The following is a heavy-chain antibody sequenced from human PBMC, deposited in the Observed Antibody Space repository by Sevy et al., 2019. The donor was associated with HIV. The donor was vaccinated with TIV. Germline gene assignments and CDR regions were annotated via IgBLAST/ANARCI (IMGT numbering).Heavy chain of an antibody. CDR2: ISAYNGNT. CDR3: ARDDCSSTSCYRAPYYYYGMDV. D-gene: IGHD2-2*02. Sequence: ASVKVSCKASGYTFTSYGISWVRQAPGQGLEWMGWISAYNGNTNYAQKLQGRVTMTTDTSTSTAYMELRGLRSDDTAVYYCARDDCSSTSCYRAPYYYYGMDVWGQGTTVTVSS. V-gene: IGHV1-18*01. J-gene: IGHJ6*02. CDR1: GYTFTSYG.